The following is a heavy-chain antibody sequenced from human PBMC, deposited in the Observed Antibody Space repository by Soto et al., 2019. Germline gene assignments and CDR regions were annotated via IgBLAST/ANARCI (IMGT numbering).Heavy chain of an antibody. D-gene: IGHD2-2*01. CDR2: IDPSDSYT. J-gene: IGHJ4*02. Sequence: GESLKISFKGSGYSFTSYLISWVRQMPVKGLEWMGRIDPSDSYTNYSPSFQGHVTISADKSISTAYLQWSSLKASDTAMYYCARHQTDSDYWGQGTLVTVSS. CDR3: ARHQTDSDY. V-gene: IGHV5-10-1*01. CDR1: GYSFTSYL.